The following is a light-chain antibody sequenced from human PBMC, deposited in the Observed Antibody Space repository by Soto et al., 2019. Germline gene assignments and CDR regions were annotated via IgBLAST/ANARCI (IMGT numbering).Light chain of an antibody. J-gene: IGKJ4*01. V-gene: IGKV3-11*01. Sequence: EIVITHSPATLSLSPGERATLSCSTSQSVTNSLAWYQQKPGQAPRLLVYDASNRATGIPTRFSGSGSGTDFTLTISNLEPEDFAVYYCQQHISWPLTFGGGTKVDIK. CDR1: QSVTNS. CDR2: DAS. CDR3: QQHISWPLT.